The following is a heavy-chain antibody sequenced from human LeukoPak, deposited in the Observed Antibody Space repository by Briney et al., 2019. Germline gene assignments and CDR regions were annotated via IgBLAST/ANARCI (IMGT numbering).Heavy chain of an antibody. CDR1: GFTFKDYA. V-gene: IGHV3-15*01. CDR2: IKTKTDGGPT. CDR3: TTDIWTFRGLDY. J-gene: IGHJ4*02. D-gene: IGHD3/OR15-3a*01. Sequence: GGSLRLSCAASGFTFKDYALNWVRQAPGKGLEWIGHIKTKTDGGPTDYAAPVKGRFTISRDDSKNTVYLQMNSLKTEDTAVYYCTTDIWTFRGLDYWGQGTLVTVSS.